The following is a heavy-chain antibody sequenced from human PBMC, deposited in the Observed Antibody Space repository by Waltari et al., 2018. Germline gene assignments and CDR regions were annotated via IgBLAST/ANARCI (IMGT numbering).Heavy chain of an antibody. CDR3: ASADYGDPTFDY. CDR1: GYSISSGYY. Sequence: QVQLQESGPGLVKPSETLSLTCAVSGYSISSGYYWGWIRQPPGKWLEWIGSIYQSGSTYYNPSLKGRVTISVDTSKNQFSLKLSSVTAADTAVYYCASADYGDPTFDYWGQGTLVTVSS. D-gene: IGHD4-17*01. J-gene: IGHJ4*02. V-gene: IGHV4-38-2*01. CDR2: IYQSGST.